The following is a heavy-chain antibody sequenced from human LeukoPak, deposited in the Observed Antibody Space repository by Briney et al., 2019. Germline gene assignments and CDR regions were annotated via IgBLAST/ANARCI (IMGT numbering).Heavy chain of an antibody. J-gene: IGHJ4*02. CDR2: ISGSGGST. CDR1: GFTFSSYV. V-gene: IGHV3-23*01. CDR3: AKGPGYYYFDY. Sequence: GGSLRLSCAAPGFTFSSYVMSWVRQAPGKGLEWVSGISGSGGSTNYADSVKGRFTISRDNSKSTLYLQMNSLRAEDMAVYYCAKGPGYYYFDYWGQGTLVTVSS. D-gene: IGHD3-22*01.